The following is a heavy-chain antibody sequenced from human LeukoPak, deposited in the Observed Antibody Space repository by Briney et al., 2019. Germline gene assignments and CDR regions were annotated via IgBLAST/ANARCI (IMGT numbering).Heavy chain of an antibody. D-gene: IGHD3-10*01. J-gene: IGHJ6*03. CDR2: IYYSGSS. Sequence: SETLSLTCSVSGGSISSSSSYWGWIRQPPGKGLEWIGSIYYSGSSFDNPALKSRVTISVDTSKNQFSLKLSSVTAADTAVYYCARALFYGSGSYYNVKPYYYYYMDVWGKGTTVTISS. V-gene: IGHV4-39*01. CDR3: ARALFYGSGSYYNVKPYYYYYMDV. CDR1: GGSISSSSSY.